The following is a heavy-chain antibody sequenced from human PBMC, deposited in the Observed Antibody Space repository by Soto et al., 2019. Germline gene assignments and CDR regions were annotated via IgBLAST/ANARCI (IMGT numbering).Heavy chain of an antibody. CDR1: EFTFSNYA. Sequence: EVQLLESGGGLVQPGGSLRLSCVASEFTFSNYAMNWVRQAPGEGPEWVALISSSGGTTYYADSVKGRLSISRENSKNTLYLQMNSLRVEDTAIYFWARDIQGRGATSGDDAFDIWGQGTMDTVSS. D-gene: IGHD2-15*01. V-gene: IGHV3-23*01. CDR3: ARDIQGRGATSGDDAFDI. J-gene: IGHJ3*02. CDR2: ISSSGGTT.